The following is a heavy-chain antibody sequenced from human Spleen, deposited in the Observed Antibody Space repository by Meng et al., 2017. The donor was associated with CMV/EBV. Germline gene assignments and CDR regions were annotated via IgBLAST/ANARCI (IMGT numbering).Heavy chain of an antibody. D-gene: IGHD2-2*01. V-gene: IGHV4-61*01. CDR2: IFYSGSS. CDR1: GGSVNSDIYY. Sequence: SETLSLTCTVSGGSVNSDIYYWSWIRQPPGKGLEWIGYIFYSGSSNYNPSLKSRVTISVDTSKNQFSLNLSSVSAADTAVYYCARGRSVVVVPSTMRVHWFDPWGQGVLVTVSS. CDR3: ARGRSVVVVPSTMRVHWFDP. J-gene: IGHJ5*02.